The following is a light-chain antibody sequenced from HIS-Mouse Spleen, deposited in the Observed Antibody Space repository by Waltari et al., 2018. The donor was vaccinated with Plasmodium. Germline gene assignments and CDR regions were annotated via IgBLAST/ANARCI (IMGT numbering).Light chain of an antibody. Sequence: AIQMTHSPSSLSASVVDRIPITCRASQGIRNDLGWYQQKPGKAPKLLIYAASSLQSGVPSRFSGSGSGTDFTLTISSLQPEDFATYYCLQDYKYPYTIGQGTKLEIK. CDR1: QGIRND. CDR2: AAS. CDR3: LQDYKYPYT. V-gene: IGKV1-6*01. J-gene: IGKJ2*01.